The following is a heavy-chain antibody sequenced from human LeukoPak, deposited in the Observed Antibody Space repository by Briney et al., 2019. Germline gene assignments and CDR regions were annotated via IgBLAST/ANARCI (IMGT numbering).Heavy chain of an antibody. CDR1: GFTFSSYG. CDR2: ISYDGSNK. J-gene: IGHJ6*02. Sequence: GGSLRLSCAASGFTFSSYGMHWVRQAPGKGLEWVAVISYDGSNKYYADSVKGRFTISRDNSKNTLYPQMNSLRAEDTAVYYCAKGRVINVWFGMDVWGQGTTVTVSS. CDR3: AKGRVINVWFGMDV. D-gene: IGHD3-9*01. V-gene: IGHV3-30*18.